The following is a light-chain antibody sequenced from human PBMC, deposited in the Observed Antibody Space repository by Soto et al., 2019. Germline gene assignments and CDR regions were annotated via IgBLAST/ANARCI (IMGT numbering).Light chain of an antibody. CDR2: AAS. CDR3: QQTDSGPRT. J-gene: IGKJ2*02. CDR1: QSIFSY. V-gene: IGKV1-39*01. Sequence: DIQMTQSPSSLSASVGDRVTIICRSSQSIFSYLNWYQQKAGEAPQLLIYAASSLQSGVPARFSAGGSGTDFTLSISSLQPEDSAIYYCQQTDSGPRTFGQGTKLEIK.